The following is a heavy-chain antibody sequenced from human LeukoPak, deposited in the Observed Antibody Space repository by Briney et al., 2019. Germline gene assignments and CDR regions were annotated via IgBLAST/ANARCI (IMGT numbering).Heavy chain of an antibody. D-gene: IGHD5-12*01. CDR1: GYSFTSYW. J-gene: IGHJ4*02. CDR3: AGRNPQGYSGYDSFDD. V-gene: IGHV5-51*01. Sequence: GESLKLPCKGSGYSFTSYWIGWVRQMPGKGLEWMGIIYPGDSDTRYSPSFQGQVTISADKSISTAYLQWSSLKASDTAMYYCAGRNPQGYSGYDSFDDWGQGTLVTVSS. CDR2: IYPGDSDT.